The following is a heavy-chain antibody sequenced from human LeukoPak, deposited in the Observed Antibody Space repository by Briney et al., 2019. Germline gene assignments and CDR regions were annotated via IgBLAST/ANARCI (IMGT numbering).Heavy chain of an antibody. Sequence: GGSLRLSCAASGFTFSSYEMNWVRQAPGKGLEWVSYISSSGSTIYYADSVKGRFTISRDNAKNSLYLQMNSLRVEDTALYYCAKNIGGLDYWGQGTLVTVSS. D-gene: IGHD2/OR15-2a*01. CDR1: GFTFSSYE. CDR2: ISSSGSTI. CDR3: AKNIGGLDY. V-gene: IGHV3-48*03. J-gene: IGHJ4*02.